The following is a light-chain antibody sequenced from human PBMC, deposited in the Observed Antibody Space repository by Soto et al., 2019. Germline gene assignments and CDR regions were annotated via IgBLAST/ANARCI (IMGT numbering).Light chain of an antibody. V-gene: IGLV1-47*01. CDR1: ISNIATNY. Sequence: QSVLTQPPSVSGTPGQRVTISCSGGISNIATNYVHWFQQLPGTAPKVLSNRDNQRPSGVPDRFSGSKSGTSASLAISGLRSADEAEYYCAAWDDTVRSYVFGTGTQLTVL. J-gene: IGLJ1*01. CDR3: AAWDDTVRSYV. CDR2: RDN.